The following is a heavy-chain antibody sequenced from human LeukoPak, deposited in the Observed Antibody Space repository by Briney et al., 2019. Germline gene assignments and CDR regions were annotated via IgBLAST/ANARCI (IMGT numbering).Heavy chain of an antibody. V-gene: IGHV3-21*01. CDR3: ARTTERRLIVVVPAAISAFDI. CDR1: GFTFSSYS. D-gene: IGHD2-2*02. J-gene: IGHJ3*02. Sequence: PGGSLRLSCAASGFTFSSYSMNWVRQAPGKGLEWVSSISSSSSYIYYADSVKGRFTISRDNAKNSLYLQMNSLRAEDTAVYYCARTTERRLIVVVPAAISAFDIWGQGTMVTVSS. CDR2: ISSSSSYI.